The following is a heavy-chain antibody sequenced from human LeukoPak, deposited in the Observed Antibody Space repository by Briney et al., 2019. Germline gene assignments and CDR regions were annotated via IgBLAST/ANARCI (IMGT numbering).Heavy chain of an antibody. J-gene: IGHJ6*01. CDR2: ISISGGSK. CDR3: ARGIGGRSYCSSGLDV. CDR1: GITFSSYG. Sequence: GGSLRLSCAASGITFSSYGMHWVRQAPGKGLEWVSHISISGGSKYYADSVKGRFTISRDNAKNTLFLQMNSPRPEDTAIYYCARGIGGRSYCSSGLDVWRQGSTVTV. V-gene: IGHV3-30*03. D-gene: IGHD1-26*01.